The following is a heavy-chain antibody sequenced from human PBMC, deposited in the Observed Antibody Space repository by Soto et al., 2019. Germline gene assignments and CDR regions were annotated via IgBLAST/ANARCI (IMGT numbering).Heavy chain of an antibody. V-gene: IGHV4-59*08. CDR3: ARHASGYDFPNPYYYYYYYMDV. D-gene: IGHD5-12*01. CDR2: IYYSGST. Sequence: NPSETLSLTCTVSGGSISSYYWSWIRQPPGKGLEWIGYIYYSGSTNYNPSLKSRVTISVDTSKNQFSLKLSSVTAADTAVYYCARHASGYDFPNPYYYYYYYMDVWGKGTTVTVSS. CDR1: GGSISSYY. J-gene: IGHJ6*03.